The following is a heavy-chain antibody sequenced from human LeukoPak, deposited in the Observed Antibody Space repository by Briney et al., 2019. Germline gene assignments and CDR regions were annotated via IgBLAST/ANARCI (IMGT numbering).Heavy chain of an antibody. CDR3: AKDQRGLLRAFDI. V-gene: IGHV3-23*01. CDR1: GFTFSSYA. Sequence: GGSLRLSCAAAGFTFSSYAMSWVSQAPGKGLEWVSAISGSGGSTYYADSVKGRFTISRDNSKNTLYLQMNSLRAEDTAVYYCAKDQRGLLRAFDIWGQGTMVTVSS. J-gene: IGHJ3*02. CDR2: ISGSGGST. D-gene: IGHD4-17*01.